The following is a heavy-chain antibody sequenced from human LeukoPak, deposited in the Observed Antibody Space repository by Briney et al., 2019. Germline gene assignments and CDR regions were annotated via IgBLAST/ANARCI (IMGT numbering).Heavy chain of an antibody. D-gene: IGHD5-24*01. CDR3: ANQLGDGYSPLKY. CDR1: GVTFSSYA. Sequence: PGGSLRLSCAASGVTFSSYAVSWVRQPPGKGLEWVSCITRSGDTTYYTGSVKGRFTISRDNSKNTVYLQMNSLRGEDTAVYYCANQLGDGYSPLKYWGQGTLVTVSS. CDR2: ITRSGDTT. V-gene: IGHV3-23*01. J-gene: IGHJ4*02.